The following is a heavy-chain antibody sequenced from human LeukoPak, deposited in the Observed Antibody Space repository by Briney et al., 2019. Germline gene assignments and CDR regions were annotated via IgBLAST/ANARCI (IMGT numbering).Heavy chain of an antibody. CDR2: INPNSGGT. Sequence: GASVKVSCKASGYTFTSYDINWVRQAPGQGLEWMGWINPNSGGTNYAQKFQGRVTMTRDTSISTAYMELSRLRSDDTAVYYCARERYSYGQRSFDYWDQGTLVTVSS. D-gene: IGHD5-18*01. CDR3: ARERYSYGQRSFDY. J-gene: IGHJ4*02. CDR1: GYTFTSYD. V-gene: IGHV1-2*02.